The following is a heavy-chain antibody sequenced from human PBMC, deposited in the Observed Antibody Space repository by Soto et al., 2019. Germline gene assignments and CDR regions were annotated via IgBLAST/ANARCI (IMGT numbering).Heavy chain of an antibody. J-gene: IGHJ4*02. V-gene: IGHV4-59*01. Sequence: QMQLQESGPGLVRPSETLSLTCTVSGGSISTYFWNWVRQVPGKGLEWIGYTNYNGRTNYIYNHSLKSRVTISVDTSKNQCSLHLSSVTAADTAIYVCARDKEHTHGAVRGYWGQGTLVTVSS. D-gene: IGHD2-8*01. CDR1: GGSISTYF. CDR2: TNYNGRT. CDR3: ARDKEHTHGAVRGY.